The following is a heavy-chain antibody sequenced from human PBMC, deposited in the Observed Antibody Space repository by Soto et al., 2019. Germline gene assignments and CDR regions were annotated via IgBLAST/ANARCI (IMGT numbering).Heavy chain of an antibody. CDR1: GFTFSSYG. Sequence: QVQLVESGGGVVQPGRSLRLSCAASGFTFSSYGMHWVRQAPGKGLEWVAVIWYDGSSKYYADSVKGRFTISRDNSKNTLCLQMNSLRAEDTAVYYCARSTQGETGTSDYWGQGTLVTVSS. J-gene: IGHJ4*02. V-gene: IGHV3-33*01. D-gene: IGHD1-1*01. CDR3: ARSTQGETGTSDY. CDR2: IWYDGSSK.